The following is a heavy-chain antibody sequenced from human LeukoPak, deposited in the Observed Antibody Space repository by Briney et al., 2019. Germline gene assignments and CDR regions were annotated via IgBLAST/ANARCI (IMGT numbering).Heavy chain of an antibody. CDR2: ITGSGSRT. V-gene: IGHV3-23*01. D-gene: IGHD4-23*01. CDR1: GFTFSSYA. Sequence: PGGSLRLSCAASGFTFSSYAMHWVRQAPGKGLEWVSVITGSGSRTYYADSVKGRFTISRDNSRNTLFLQMNSLRGEDTAVYYCAKSRLVVTAFDYWGQGTLVTVSS. CDR3: AKSRLVVTAFDY. J-gene: IGHJ4*02.